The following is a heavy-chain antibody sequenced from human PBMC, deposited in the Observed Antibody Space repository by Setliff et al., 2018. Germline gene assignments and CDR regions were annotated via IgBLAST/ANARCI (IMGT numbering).Heavy chain of an antibody. CDR2: IKKDGSIK. CDR1: GFTFRSYW. V-gene: IGHV3-7*01. CDR3: SRDLQGSGDYVVDY. D-gene: IGHD4-17*01. J-gene: IGHJ4*02. Sequence: PGGSLSLSCAASGFTFRSYWMGWVRQAPGKGLEWVANIKKDGSIKYYLDSVRGRFTISRDNAENSLTLQMNSLRVEDTAVYYCSRDLQGSGDYVVDYWGQGTLVTVSS.